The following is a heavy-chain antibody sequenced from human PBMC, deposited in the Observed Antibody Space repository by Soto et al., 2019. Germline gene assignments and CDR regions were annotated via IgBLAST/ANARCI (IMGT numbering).Heavy chain of an antibody. CDR1: GGSISSYY. V-gene: IGHV4-59*08. J-gene: IGHJ5*02. Sequence: QVQLQESGPGLVKPSETLSLTCTVSGGSISSYYWSWIRQPPGKGLEWIGYIYYSGSTNYNTSLKSRVTTSVDTSKNRSALKLSSVTAADTAVYYCARAKAPLYSSSWYWFDPWGQGTLVTVSS. CDR2: IYYSGST. D-gene: IGHD6-13*01. CDR3: ARAKAPLYSSSWYWFDP.